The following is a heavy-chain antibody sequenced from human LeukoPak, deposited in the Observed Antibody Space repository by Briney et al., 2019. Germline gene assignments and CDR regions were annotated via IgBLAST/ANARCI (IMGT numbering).Heavy chain of an antibody. CDR2: TYTSGST. J-gene: IGHJ6*03. CDR1: GGSISSYY. Sequence: SETLSLTCTVSGGSISSYYWSWIRQPAGKGLEWIGRTYTSGSTNYNPSLKSRVTISVDTSKNQFSLKLSSVTAADTAVYYCARVGGDTIFNYYYYYMDVWGKGTTVTISS. CDR3: ARVGGDTIFNYYYYYMDV. V-gene: IGHV4-4*07. D-gene: IGHD3-9*01.